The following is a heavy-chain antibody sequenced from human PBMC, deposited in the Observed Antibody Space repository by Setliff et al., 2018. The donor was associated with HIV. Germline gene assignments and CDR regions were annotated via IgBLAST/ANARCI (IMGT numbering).Heavy chain of an antibody. Sequence: VSCKASGGTFSSYVISWVRQAPGRGPEWMGGIIPMYGVTNYAQKFQGRVTITTDESTSTAYMELSSLRSEDTAVYYCALPYCSGGNCWSSASLPPAGWFDPWGQGTLVTVSS. J-gene: IGHJ5*02. CDR2: IIPMYGVT. CDR3: ALPYCSGGNCWSSASLPPAGWFDP. V-gene: IGHV1-69*05. CDR1: GGTFSSYV. D-gene: IGHD2-15*01.